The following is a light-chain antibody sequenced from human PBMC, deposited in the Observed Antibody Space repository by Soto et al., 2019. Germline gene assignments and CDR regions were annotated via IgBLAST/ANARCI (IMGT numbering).Light chain of an antibody. CDR1: QRISISY. V-gene: IGKV3D-20*02. J-gene: IGKJ1*01. Sequence: ESVLTQSPDTLSLSPGERATLSCRASQRISISYLAWYQQQPGQAPRLLIHSTSTRATGIPARFSGSGSGTDFTLTISSLEPEDFAVYYCQQRDIWPWTFGQGTKVAIK. CDR3: QQRDIWPWT. CDR2: STS.